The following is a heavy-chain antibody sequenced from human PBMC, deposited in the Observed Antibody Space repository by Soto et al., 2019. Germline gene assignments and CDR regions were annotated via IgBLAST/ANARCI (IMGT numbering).Heavy chain of an antibody. D-gene: IGHD3-22*01. CDR3: ARGPSRLNMIAEPDEGSLWLDP. V-gene: IGHV1-8*01. Sequence: QVQLVQSGAEVKKPGASVKVSCKTSGNTFTSYDINWVRQATGQKLEWMGWMNPNSGDTGYAQKFQGRVTMTRNTSISTAYMDLTSLRSEDTAVYYCARGPSRLNMIAEPDEGSLWLDPWGQGTLVSVSS. CDR1: GNTFTSYD. CDR2: MNPNSGDT. J-gene: IGHJ5*02.